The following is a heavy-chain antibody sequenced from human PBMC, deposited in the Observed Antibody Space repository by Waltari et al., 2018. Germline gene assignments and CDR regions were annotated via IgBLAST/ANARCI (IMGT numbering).Heavy chain of an antibody. Sequence: QLQLQESGPGLVKPSETLSLTCTVSGGSISSSSYYWGWIRQPPGKGLEWIGSIYYSGSTYYNPSLKSRVTISVDTSKNQFSLKLSSVTAADTAVYYCATPGDSSGYYYDYWGQGTLVTVSS. V-gene: IGHV4-39*07. CDR2: IYYSGST. J-gene: IGHJ4*02. CDR1: GGSISSSSYY. CDR3: ATPGDSSGYYYDY. D-gene: IGHD3-22*01.